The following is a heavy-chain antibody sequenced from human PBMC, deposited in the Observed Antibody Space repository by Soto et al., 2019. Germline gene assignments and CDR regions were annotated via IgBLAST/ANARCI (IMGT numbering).Heavy chain of an antibody. J-gene: IGHJ4*02. V-gene: IGHV3-30*18. CDR1: GFTFSSYG. CDR2: ISYDGSNK. CDR3: AKPTAYCGGDCWGGYFDY. D-gene: IGHD2-21*02. Sequence: QVQLVESGGGVVQPGRSLRLSCAASGFTFSSYGMHWVRQAPGKGLEWVAVISYDGSNKYYADSVKGRFTISRDNSKNTLYLQMSSPRDEDTAGYYCAKPTAYCGGDCWGGYFDYWGQGTLVTVSS.